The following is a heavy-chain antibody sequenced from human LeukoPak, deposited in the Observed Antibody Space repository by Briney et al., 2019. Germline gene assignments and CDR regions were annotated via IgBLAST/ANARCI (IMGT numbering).Heavy chain of an antibody. CDR2: TSSSGSTI. CDR3: ARDSSSWPHHRNFDY. J-gene: IGHJ4*02. V-gene: IGHV3-48*03. Sequence: GGSLRLSCAASGFTFSSYEMNWVRQAPGKGLEWVSYTSSSGSTIYYADSVKGRFTISRDNAKNSLYLQMNSLRAEDTAVYYCARDSSSWPHHRNFDYWGQGTLVTVSS. CDR1: GFTFSSYE. D-gene: IGHD6-13*01.